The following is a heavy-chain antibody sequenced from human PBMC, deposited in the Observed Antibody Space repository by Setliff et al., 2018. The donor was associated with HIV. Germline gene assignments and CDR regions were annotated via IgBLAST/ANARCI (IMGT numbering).Heavy chain of an antibody. V-gene: IGHV4-38-2*01. CDR1: GYSISRGYF. CDR2: VSHSGNT. CDR3: VSQPESRWQIEY. D-gene: IGHD3-10*01. Sequence: KPSETLSLTCAVSGYSISRGYFWVWVRQPPGKGLEWIGSVSHSGNTDYNISLKSRVTISIDNSNNHFSLKLRSVTAADTAVYYCVSQPESRWQIEYWGQGTLVTAPQ. J-gene: IGHJ4*02.